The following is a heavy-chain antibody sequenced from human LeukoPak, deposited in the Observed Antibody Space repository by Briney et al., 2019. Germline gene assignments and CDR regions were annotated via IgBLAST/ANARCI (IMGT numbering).Heavy chain of an antibody. CDR1: GYTFTSYD. CDR2: MNPNSGNT. J-gene: IGHJ5*02. Sequence: GSSVKVSCKASGYTFTSYDINWVRQAPGPGLEWMGWMNPNSGNTGYAQKFQGRVTMTRNTSISTAYMELSSVRSEDTAVYYCARVGQQLVNWFDPWGQGILVTVSS. D-gene: IGHD6-13*01. V-gene: IGHV1-8*01. CDR3: ARVGQQLVNWFDP.